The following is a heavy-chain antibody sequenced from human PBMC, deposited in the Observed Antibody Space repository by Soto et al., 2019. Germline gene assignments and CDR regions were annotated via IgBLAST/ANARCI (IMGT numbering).Heavy chain of an antibody. J-gene: IGHJ5*01. CDR3: AKEGDYGDSAGENSFDS. D-gene: IGHD4-17*01. CDR1: GFTFFAYW. V-gene: IGHV3-74*01. CDR2: INSDGSHT. Sequence: EVQLVESGGGLVQPGGSLRLSCAASGFTFFAYWIHWVRQVPGKGLVWVSRINSDGSHTSYADSVRGRFTISRDNSKNTVYLQMNSLTAEDTAVYYCAKEGDYGDSAGENSFDSWGQGSLVTVSS.